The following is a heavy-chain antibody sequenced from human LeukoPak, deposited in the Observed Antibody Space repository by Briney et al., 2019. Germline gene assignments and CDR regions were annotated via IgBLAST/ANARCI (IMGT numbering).Heavy chain of an antibody. D-gene: IGHD3-22*01. Sequence: GESLKISCKGSGYIFSSYWIAWVRQMPGKGLEWVGIIYPGDTDTRYSPSFQGQVTISADKPVSTAYLQWNSLKASDTPIYYCARGYYYESSGYYPGYFQYWGQGTLVTVSS. CDR2: IYPGDTDT. CDR3: ARGYYYESSGYYPGYFQY. J-gene: IGHJ1*01. V-gene: IGHV5-51*04. CDR1: GYIFSSYW.